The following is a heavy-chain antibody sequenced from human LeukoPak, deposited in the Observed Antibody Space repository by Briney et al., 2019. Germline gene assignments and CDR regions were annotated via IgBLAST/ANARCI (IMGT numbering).Heavy chain of an antibody. V-gene: IGHV3-74*01. CDR1: GFTFSSYW. Sequence: GGSLRLSCAASGFTFSSYWMHWVRQAPGKGLVWVSRINSDGSSTSYADSVKGRFTISRDNAKNTLYLQMNSLRAEDTAVYYCAKVVDSPTYYFDYWGQGTLVTVSS. D-gene: IGHD2-15*01. CDR2: INSDGSST. J-gene: IGHJ4*02. CDR3: AKVVDSPTYYFDY.